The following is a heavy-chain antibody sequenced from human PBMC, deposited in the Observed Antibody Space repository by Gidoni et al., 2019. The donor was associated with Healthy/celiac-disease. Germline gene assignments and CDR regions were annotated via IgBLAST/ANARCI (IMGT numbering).Heavy chain of an antibody. D-gene: IGHD4-17*01. CDR3: AKGGMEAYGDYSRVWYFDL. Sequence: EVQLLESGGGLVQPGGSLRLSCAASGFTFSSYAMSWVRQAPGKGLEWVSAIRGSGGSTYYADSVKGRFTISRDNSKNTLYLQMNSLRAEDTAVYYCAKGGMEAYGDYSRVWYFDLWGRGTLVTVSS. CDR1: GFTFSSYA. J-gene: IGHJ2*01. CDR2: IRGSGGST. V-gene: IGHV3-23*01.